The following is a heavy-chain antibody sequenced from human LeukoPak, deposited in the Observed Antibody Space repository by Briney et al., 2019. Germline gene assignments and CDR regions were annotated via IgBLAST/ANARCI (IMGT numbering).Heavy chain of an antibody. D-gene: IGHD1-7*01. V-gene: IGHV1-46*01. CDR2: IDPSGGST. CDR3: ARDEGPPRYNWNYGGPDF. Sequence: GASVKVSCKTSGYTFTHYYMHWVRQAPGQGLEWMGIIDPSGGSTSYAQKFQGRATLTRDTSTSTVYMELSSLSSEDTAVYYCARDEGPPRYNWNYGGPDFWGQGTLVTVLS. J-gene: IGHJ4*02. CDR1: GYTFTHYY.